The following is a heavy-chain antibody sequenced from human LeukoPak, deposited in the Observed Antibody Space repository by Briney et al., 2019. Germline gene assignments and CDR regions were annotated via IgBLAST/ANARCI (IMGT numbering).Heavy chain of an antibody. CDR3: AKDRPYYDILTGYYNVRSGAFDI. D-gene: IGHD3-9*01. V-gene: IGHV3-7*03. Sequence: GGSLRLSCAASGFTFSSYWMSWVRQAPGKGLEWVANIKQDGSEKYYVDSVKGRFTISRENSKNTLYLQMNSLRAEDTAVYYRAKDRPYYDILTGYYNVRSGAFDIWGQGTMVTVSS. CDR1: GFTFSSYW. CDR2: IKQDGSEK. J-gene: IGHJ3*02.